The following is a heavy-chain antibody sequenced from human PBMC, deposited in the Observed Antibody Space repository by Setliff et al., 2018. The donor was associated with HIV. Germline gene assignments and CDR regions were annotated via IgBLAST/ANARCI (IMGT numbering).Heavy chain of an antibody. CDR3: ATLDYYGSQTYNLALHY. CDR2: INSATGGT. D-gene: IGHD3-10*01. J-gene: IGHJ4*02. CDR1: GYTFTDNY. Sequence: ASVKVSCKASGYTFTDNYIHWVRQAPGQGLEWMAWINSATGGTNYAQNFQGRITITADTSTDTAYMELNSLRSEDTAMYYCATLDYYGSQTYNLALHYWGQGTLVTVSS. V-gene: IGHV1-2*02.